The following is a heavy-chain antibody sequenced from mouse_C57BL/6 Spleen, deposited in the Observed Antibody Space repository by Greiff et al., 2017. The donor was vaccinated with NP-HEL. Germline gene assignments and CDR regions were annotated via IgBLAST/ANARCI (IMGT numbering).Heavy chain of an antibody. Sequence: QVQLKQPGAELVKPGASVKLSCKASGYTFTSYWMHWVKQRPGQGLEWIGMIHPNSGSTNYNEKFKSKATLTVDKSSSTAYMQLSSLTSEDSAVYYCAREGYGNYVDYWGQGTTLTVSS. CDR3: AREGYGNYVDY. D-gene: IGHD2-1*01. CDR1: GYTFTSYW. V-gene: IGHV1-64*01. J-gene: IGHJ2*01. CDR2: IHPNSGST.